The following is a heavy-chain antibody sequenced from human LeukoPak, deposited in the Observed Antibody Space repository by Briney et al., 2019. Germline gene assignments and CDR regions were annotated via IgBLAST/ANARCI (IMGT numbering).Heavy chain of an antibody. D-gene: IGHD3-10*01. CDR2: IIPILGIA. Sequence: SVKVSCKASGGTFSSYAISWVRQAPGQGLEWMGRIIPILGIANYAQKFQGRVTITADKSTSTAYMELSSLRSEDTAVYYCASEPYYYGSGSYYSDWGQGTLVTVSS. V-gene: IGHV1-69*04. CDR3: ASEPYYYGSGSYYSD. J-gene: IGHJ4*02. CDR1: GGTFSSYA.